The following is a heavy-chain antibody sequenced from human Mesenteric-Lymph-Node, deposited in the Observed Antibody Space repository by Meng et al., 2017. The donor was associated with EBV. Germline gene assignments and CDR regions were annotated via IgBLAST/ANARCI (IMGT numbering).Heavy chain of an antibody. J-gene: IGHJ4*02. CDR1: GYTFTGYY. Sequence: HVQLVQSGAEVKKPGASVKVSCSASGYTFTGYYMHWVRQAPGQGLEWMGRINPSSGGTNYAQKFQGRVAMTRDTSISTAYMELSRLRSDDTAVYYCAIAPKLAAAGKTGDYWGQGTLVTVS. CDR3: AIAPKLAAAGKTGDY. V-gene: IGHV1-2*06. D-gene: IGHD6-13*01. CDR2: INPSSGGT.